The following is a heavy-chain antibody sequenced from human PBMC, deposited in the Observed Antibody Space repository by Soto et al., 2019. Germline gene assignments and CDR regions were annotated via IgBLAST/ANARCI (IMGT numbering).Heavy chain of an antibody. CDR1: GFTFRTYG. CDR3: ARDGTFGAKGGSLDI. V-gene: IGHV3-33*01. Sequence: VGSLRLSCAASGFTFRTYGMHWVRQAPGKGLEWVAIFWYDGSNKYYAESVKGRFTISRDNSKNTLYLQMNSLRAEDTAVYYCARDGTFGAKGGSLDIWGQGTMVTVSS. CDR2: FWYDGSNK. D-gene: IGHD3-16*01. J-gene: IGHJ3*02.